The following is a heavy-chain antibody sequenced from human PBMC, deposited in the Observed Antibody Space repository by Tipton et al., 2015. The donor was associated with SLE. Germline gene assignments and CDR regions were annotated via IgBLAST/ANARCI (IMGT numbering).Heavy chain of an antibody. Sequence: TLSLTCTVSGGSISSGGYYWSWIRQHPGKGLEWIGYIYYSGSTYYNPSLKSRVTISVDTSKNQFSLKLSSVTAADTAVYYCARGGNYDFFRSPHAYFDYWGQGTLVTVSS. J-gene: IGHJ4*02. CDR3: ARGGNYDFFRSPHAYFDY. CDR1: GGSISSGGYY. V-gene: IGHV4-31*03. D-gene: IGHD3-3*01. CDR2: IYYSGST.